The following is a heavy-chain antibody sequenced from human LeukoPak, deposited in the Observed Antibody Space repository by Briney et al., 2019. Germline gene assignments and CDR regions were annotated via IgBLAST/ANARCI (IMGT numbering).Heavy chain of an antibody. CDR1: GFTFSSYA. Sequence: PGGSLRLSCAASGFTFSSYAMSWVRQAPGKGLEWVSAISGSGGSTYYADSVKGRFTISRDNSRDTLYLQMNSLRAEDTAVYYCAREGLIVGATTYNWGQGTLVTVSS. J-gene: IGHJ4*02. CDR2: ISGSGGST. V-gene: IGHV3-23*01. D-gene: IGHD1-26*01. CDR3: AREGLIVGATTYN.